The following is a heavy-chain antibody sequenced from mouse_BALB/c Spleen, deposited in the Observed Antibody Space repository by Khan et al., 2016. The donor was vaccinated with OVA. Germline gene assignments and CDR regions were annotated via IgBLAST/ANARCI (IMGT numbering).Heavy chain of an antibody. CDR2: IFPGNGNI. J-gene: IGHJ2*01. CDR1: GYSFTNYD. D-gene: IGHD3-3*01. V-gene: IGHV1-75*01. Sequence: QVQLKQSGTELLKSGTSVKLSCKASGYSFTNYDINWVRQRPEQGLEWIGWIFPGNGNIQYNEKFKDKATLTIDKSSSTAYMRLSRLTYEDSGVYFCARGDSVKFDSWGQGTILTVSS. CDR3: ARGDSVKFDS.